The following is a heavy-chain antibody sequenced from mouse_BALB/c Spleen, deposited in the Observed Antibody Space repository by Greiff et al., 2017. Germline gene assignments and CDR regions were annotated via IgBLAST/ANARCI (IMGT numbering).Heavy chain of an antibody. J-gene: IGHJ3*01. CDR3: ARWDVWFAY. CDR2: ILPGSGST. D-gene: IGHD4-1*01. V-gene: IGHV1-9*01. Sequence: QVQLQQSGAELMKPGASVKISCKATGYTFSSYWIEWVKQRPGHGLEWIGEILPGSGSTNYNEKFKGKATFTADTSSNTAYMQLSSLTSEDSAVYYCARWDVWFAYWGQGTLVTVSA. CDR1: GYTFSSYW.